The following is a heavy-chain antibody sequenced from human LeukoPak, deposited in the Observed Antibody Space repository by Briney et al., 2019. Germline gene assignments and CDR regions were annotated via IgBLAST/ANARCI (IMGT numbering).Heavy chain of an antibody. V-gene: IGHV3-53*01. CDR3: ARSKTYSGWYLLDY. J-gene: IGHJ4*02. CDR1: GFTFSSNY. CDR2: IYSGGST. Sequence: GGSLRLSCAASGFTFSSNYMSWVRQAPGKGLEWVSVIYSGGSTYYADSVKGRFTISRDNSKNTLYLQMNGLRAEDTAVYYCARSKTYSGWYLLDYWGQGTLVTVSS. D-gene: IGHD6-19*01.